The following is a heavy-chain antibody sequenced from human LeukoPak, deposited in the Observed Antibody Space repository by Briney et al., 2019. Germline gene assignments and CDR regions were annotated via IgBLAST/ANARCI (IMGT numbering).Heavy chain of an antibody. CDR3: AREDIVATINY. CDR1: GFTFSSYC. V-gene: IGHV3-21*01. Sequence: GGSLRLSCAASGFTFSSYCMNWVRQAPGKGLEWVSSISSSSSYIYYADSVKGRFTISRDNAKNSLYLQMNSLRAEDTAVYYCAREDIVATINYWGQGTLVTVSS. CDR2: ISSSSSYI. J-gene: IGHJ4*02. D-gene: IGHD5-12*01.